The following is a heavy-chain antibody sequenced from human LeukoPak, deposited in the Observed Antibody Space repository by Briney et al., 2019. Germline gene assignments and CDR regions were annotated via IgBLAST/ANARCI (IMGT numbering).Heavy chain of an antibody. D-gene: IGHD4/OR15-4a*01. V-gene: IGHV4-61*02. CDR3: ARLELTEGAFDP. CDR2: IYTSGST. CDR1: GGSISSGSYY. Sequence: SETLSLTCTVSGGSISSGSYYWSWIRQPAGTGLEWIGRIYTSGSTYYNPSLKSRVTISVDTSKNQFSLKLSSVTAADTAVYYCARLELTEGAFDPWGQGTLVTVSS. J-gene: IGHJ5*02.